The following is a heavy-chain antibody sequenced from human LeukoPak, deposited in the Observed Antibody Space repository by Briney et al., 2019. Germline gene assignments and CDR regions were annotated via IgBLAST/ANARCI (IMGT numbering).Heavy chain of an antibody. D-gene: IGHD6-13*01. CDR1: GFTFDDYA. Sequence: GGSLRLSCAASGFTFDDYAMHWVRQAPGKGLEWVSGISWNSGSIDYADSVKGRFTISRDNAKNSLYLQMNSLRAEDMALYYCAKDIGAAGTSYYFDYWGQGTLVTVSS. V-gene: IGHV3-9*03. CDR3: AKDIGAAGTSYYFDY. CDR2: ISWNSGSI. J-gene: IGHJ4*02.